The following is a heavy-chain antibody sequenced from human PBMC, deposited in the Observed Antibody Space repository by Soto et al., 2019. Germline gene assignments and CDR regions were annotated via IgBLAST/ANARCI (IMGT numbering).Heavy chain of an antibody. CDR1: GYSFTTYY. J-gene: IGHJ4*02. Sequence: QVQLVQSGAEVKKPGASARVSCKASGYSFTTYYMHWVRQAPGQGLEWVGIINPRRGNTTYAQKFKGRITMTRASSTSTVYMELSSLTSEDTAFYYCTRYSSVWYGGFDYWGQGTLVTVSS. D-gene: IGHD6-19*01. CDR2: INPRRGNT. CDR3: TRYSSVWYGGFDY. V-gene: IGHV1-46*03.